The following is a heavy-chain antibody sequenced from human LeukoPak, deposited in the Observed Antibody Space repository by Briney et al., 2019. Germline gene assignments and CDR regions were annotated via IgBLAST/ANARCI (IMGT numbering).Heavy chain of an antibody. CDR1: GYTFSIYG. CDR2: ISAYNGNT. CDR3: ARDQGDEYNSSRFDP. D-gene: IGHD6-6*01. J-gene: IGHJ5*02. V-gene: IGHV1-18*01. Sequence: ASVKVSCKASGYTFSIYGISWVRQAPGQGLEWMGWISAYNGNTNYAQRFQGRITMTTDTSTSTAYMELRSLRSDDTAVYYCARDQGDEYNSSRFDPWGQGTLVTVSS.